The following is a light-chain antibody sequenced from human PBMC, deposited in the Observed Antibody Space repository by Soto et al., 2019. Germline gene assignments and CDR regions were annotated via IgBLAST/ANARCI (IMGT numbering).Light chain of an antibody. J-gene: IGLJ3*02. V-gene: IGLV2-14*01. Sequence: QSALTQPASVSGSPGQSITISCTGTSSDVGGYNYVSWYQQHPGKAPKLMIYEVSNRPSGVSNRFSGSKSGNTASLTISGLQAEDEADYYCAAWDASLNGWVFGGGTKLTVL. CDR3: AAWDASLNGWV. CDR1: SSDVGGYNY. CDR2: EVS.